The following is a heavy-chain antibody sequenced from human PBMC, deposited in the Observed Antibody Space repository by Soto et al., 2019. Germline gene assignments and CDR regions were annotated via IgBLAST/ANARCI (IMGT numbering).Heavy chain of an antibody. CDR2: INAGNGNT. J-gene: IGHJ4*02. CDR3: ARDYYDYVWGSYRYRYYFDY. V-gene: IGHV1-3*01. D-gene: IGHD3-16*02. Sequence: ASVKVSCKASGYTFTSYAMHWVRQAPGQRLEWMGWINAGNGNTKYSQKFQGRVTITRDTSASTAYMELSSLRSEDTAVYYCARDYYDYVWGSYRYRYYFDYWGQGTLVTVSS. CDR1: GYTFTSYA.